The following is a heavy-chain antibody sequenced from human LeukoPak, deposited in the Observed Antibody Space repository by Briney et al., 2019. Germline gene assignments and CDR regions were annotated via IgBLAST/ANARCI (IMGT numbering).Heavy chain of an antibody. Sequence: PGGSLRLSCAASGFTVSSNYMSWVRQAPGKGLEWVSVIYSGGSTYYADSVKGRFTISRDNSKNTLYLQMNSLRAEDTAVYYCASRISRYYSSSWEKDGMDVWGQGTTVTVSS. CDR2: IYSGGST. CDR3: ASRISRYYSSSWEKDGMDV. CDR1: GFTVSSNY. D-gene: IGHD6-13*01. V-gene: IGHV3-66*01. J-gene: IGHJ6*02.